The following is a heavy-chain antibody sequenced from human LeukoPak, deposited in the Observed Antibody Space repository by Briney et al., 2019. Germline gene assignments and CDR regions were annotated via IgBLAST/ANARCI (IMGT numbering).Heavy chain of an antibody. Sequence: SETLSLTCTVSGGSISSYYWSWIRQPAGKGLEWIGRIYTSGSTNYNPSLKSRVTMSVDTSKNQFSLKLSSVTAADTAVYYCARTRYRGNWFDPWAREPWSPSPQ. V-gene: IGHV4-4*07. D-gene: IGHD1-14*01. CDR3: ARTRYRGNWFDP. CDR1: GGSISSYY. J-gene: IGHJ5*02. CDR2: IYTSGST.